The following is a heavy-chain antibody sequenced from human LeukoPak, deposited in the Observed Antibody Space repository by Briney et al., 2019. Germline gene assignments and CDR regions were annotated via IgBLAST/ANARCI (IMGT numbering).Heavy chain of an antibody. CDR1: GGSISSGDYY. CDR3: ARVIVATSYYFDY. CDR2: IYYSGST. J-gene: IGHJ4*02. V-gene: IGHV4-30-4*01. D-gene: IGHD5-12*01. Sequence: SETLSLTCTVPGGSISSGDYYWSWIRQPPGKGLEWIGYIYYSGSTYYNPSLKSRVTISVDTSKNQFSLKLSSVTAADTAVYYCARVIVATSYYFDYWGQGTLVTVSS.